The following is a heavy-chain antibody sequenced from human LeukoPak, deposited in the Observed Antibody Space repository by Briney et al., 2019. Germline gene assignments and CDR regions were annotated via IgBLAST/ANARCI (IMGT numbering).Heavy chain of an antibody. CDR2: IYSGGST. CDR3: AKGMSTYYYYYGLDA. J-gene: IGHJ6*02. Sequence: GGSLRLSCAASGFTVSSNYMSWVRQAPGKGLEWVSVIYSGGSTYYADSVKGRFTISRDNSKNTLYLQMNSLRAEDTAVYYCAKGMSTYYYYYGLDAWGQGTTVTVSS. CDR1: GFTVSSNY. V-gene: IGHV3-53*01.